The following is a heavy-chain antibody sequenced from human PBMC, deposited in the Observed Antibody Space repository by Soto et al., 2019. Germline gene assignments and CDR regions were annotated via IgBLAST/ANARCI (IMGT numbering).Heavy chain of an antibody. CDR1: GYSFTSYW. D-gene: IGHD2-15*01. Sequence: PGESLKISCKGSGYSFTSYWIGWVRQMPGKGLEWMGIIYPGDSDTRYSPSFQGQVTISADKSISTAYLQWSSLKASDTAMYYCARLGPRYCSGGSCYGDYYIDVWGKGTTVTVSS. CDR3: ARLGPRYCSGGSCYGDYYIDV. CDR2: IYPGDSDT. V-gene: IGHV5-51*01. J-gene: IGHJ6*03.